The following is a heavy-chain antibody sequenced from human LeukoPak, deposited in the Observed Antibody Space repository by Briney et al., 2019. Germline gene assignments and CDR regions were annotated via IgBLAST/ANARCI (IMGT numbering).Heavy chain of an antibody. CDR2: ISYDGSNK. D-gene: IGHD3-22*01. Sequence: GGPLRLCCAAYRFTFNSYGMHWVRPAQGKGLEWVAVISYDGSNKYYADSVKGRFTISRDNSKNTLYLQMNSLRAEDTAVYYCAREYYYDSSGYLLAYYYYYGMDVWGQGTTVTVSS. V-gene: IGHV3-30*03. J-gene: IGHJ6*02. CDR3: AREYYYDSSGYLLAYYYYYGMDV. CDR1: RFTFNSYG.